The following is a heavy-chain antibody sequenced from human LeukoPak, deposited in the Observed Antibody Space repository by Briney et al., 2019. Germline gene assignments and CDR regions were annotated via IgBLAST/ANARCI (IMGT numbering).Heavy chain of an antibody. V-gene: IGHV3-21*01. CDR3: ARVNSPTPWLSGSPWAPFDY. J-gene: IGHJ4*02. D-gene: IGHD3-22*01. CDR1: GFTFNSYG. CDR2: ISGSGGAT. Sequence: GGTLRLSCAASGFTFNSYGMSWVRQAPGKGLEWVSGISGSGGATYYADSVKGRFTISRDNAKNSLYLQMNSLRAEDTAVYYCARVNSPTPWLSGSPWAPFDYWGQGTLVTVPS.